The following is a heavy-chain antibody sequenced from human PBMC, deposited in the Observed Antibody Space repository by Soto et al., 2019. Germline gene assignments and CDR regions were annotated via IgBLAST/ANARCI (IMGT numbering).Heavy chain of an antibody. CDR2: INPNSGGT. CDR3: ATGEQQLIRERYGMDC. Sequence: LLNGSCKASVYTITSYSMHLVRQAPGQGLEWMGWINPNSGGTNYAQKFQGRFTMTRDTSISTAYMELRRLRSDDTAVYYCATGEQQLIRERYGMDCWAQGLTVIVSS. J-gene: IGHJ6*02. D-gene: IGHD6-13*01. V-gene: IGHV1-2*02. CDR1: VYTITSYS.